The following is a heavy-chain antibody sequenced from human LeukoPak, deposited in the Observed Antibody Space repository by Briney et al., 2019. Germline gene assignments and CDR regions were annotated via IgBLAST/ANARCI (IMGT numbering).Heavy chain of an antibody. V-gene: IGHV4-59*01. D-gene: IGHD5-24*01. Sequence: SETLSLTCTVSGASISSYYWSWIRQSPGKGLEWIAYIYNTVTSNYNPALKSRVTISLDTSKNQFSLKLTSVTAADTAVYYCARGRGRDGDNLARWGQGTLVTVSS. J-gene: IGHJ4*02. CDR3: ARGRGRDGDNLAR. CDR2: IYNTVTS. CDR1: GASISSYY.